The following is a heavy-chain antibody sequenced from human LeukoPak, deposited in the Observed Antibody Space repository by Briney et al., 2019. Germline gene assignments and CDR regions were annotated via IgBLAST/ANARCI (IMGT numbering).Heavy chain of an antibody. J-gene: IGHJ4*02. CDR2: IYPGDSDT. D-gene: IGHD1-26*01. Sequence: ASVKVSCKASGYTFTSYGISWVRQMPGKGLEWMGIIYPGDSDTRYSPSFQGQVTISADKSISTAYLQWSSLKASDTAMYYCARPPIIVGDDANDYWGQGTLVTVSS. V-gene: IGHV5-51*01. CDR3: ARPPIIVGDDANDY. CDR1: GYTFTSYG.